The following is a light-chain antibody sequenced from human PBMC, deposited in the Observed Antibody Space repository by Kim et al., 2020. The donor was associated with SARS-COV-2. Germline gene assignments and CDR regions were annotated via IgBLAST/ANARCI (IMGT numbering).Light chain of an antibody. Sequence: ASVGESVTITCRASQGISNYLAWYQQKPGKVPKLLIYAASTLQSGVPSRFSRSGSGTDFTLTISSLQPEDVATYYCQKYNSAPLTFGGGTKVDIK. J-gene: IGKJ4*01. CDR3: QKYNSAPLT. CDR2: AAS. CDR1: QGISNY. V-gene: IGKV1-27*01.